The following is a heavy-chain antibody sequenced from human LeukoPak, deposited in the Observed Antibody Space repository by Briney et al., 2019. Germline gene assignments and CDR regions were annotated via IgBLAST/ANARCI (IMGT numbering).Heavy chain of an antibody. CDR3: ARGAHSLYDY. J-gene: IGHJ4*02. CDR2: INHSGST. CDR1: GGSFSGYY. Sequence: SETLSLTCAVYGGSFSGYYWSWIRQPPGKGLEWIGEINHSGSTNYNPSLKSRVTISVDTSKNQFSLKLSSVTAADTAVYYCARGAHSLYDYWGQGTLVTVSS. V-gene: IGHV4-34*01. D-gene: IGHD3-16*01.